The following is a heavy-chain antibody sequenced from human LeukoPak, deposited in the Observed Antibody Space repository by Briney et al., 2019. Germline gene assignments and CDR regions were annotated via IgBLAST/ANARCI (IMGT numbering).Heavy chain of an antibody. Sequence: SQTLSLTCTVSGGSISSGGYYWSWIRQHPGKGLEWIGYIYYSGSTYYNPSLKGRVTISVDTSKSQFSLKLSSVTAADTAVYYCASYYYDSSGYLRSGAFDIWGQGAMVTVSS. V-gene: IGHV4-31*03. CDR2: IYYSGST. CDR3: ASYYYDSSGYLRSGAFDI. CDR1: GGSISSGGYY. J-gene: IGHJ3*02. D-gene: IGHD3-22*01.